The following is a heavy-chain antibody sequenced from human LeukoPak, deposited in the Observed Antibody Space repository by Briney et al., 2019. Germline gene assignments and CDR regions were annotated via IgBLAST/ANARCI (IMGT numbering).Heavy chain of an antibody. V-gene: IGHV3-7*01. Sequence: PGGSLKLSCQASELTFRNFWMTWVGRAQGKGRGWGATIKPDGSEKCYVDSVRGRFTISRDNAKNSLFLQLNGLRADDTAVYYCARGPGGAYVTYYFDSWGLGTLVTVSS. CDR1: ELTFRNFW. D-gene: IGHD3-16*01. CDR2: IKPDGSEK. J-gene: IGHJ4*02. CDR3: ARGPGGAYVTYYFDS.